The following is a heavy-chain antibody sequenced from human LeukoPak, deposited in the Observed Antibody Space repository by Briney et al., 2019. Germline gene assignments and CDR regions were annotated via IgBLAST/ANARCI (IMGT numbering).Heavy chain of an antibody. J-gene: IGHJ4*02. D-gene: IGHD5-18*01. CDR3: ARDLIAVDTAMVVFDY. V-gene: IGHV1-46*01. CDR2: INPSGGST. Sequence: VASVEVSCKASGYTFTSYYMHWVRQAPGQGLEWMGIINPSGGSTSYAQKFQGRVTMTRDTSTSTVYMELSSLRSEDTAVYYCARDLIAVDTAMVVFDYWGQGTLVTVSS. CDR1: GYTFTSYY.